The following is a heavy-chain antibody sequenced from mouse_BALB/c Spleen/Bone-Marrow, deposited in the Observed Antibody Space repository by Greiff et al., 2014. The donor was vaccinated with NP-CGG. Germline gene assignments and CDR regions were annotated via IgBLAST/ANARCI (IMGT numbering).Heavy chain of an antibody. Sequence: LQQSGSELVRPGASVKLSCKASGYTFTSYWMHWVKRRPGQGLEWLGNIYPGTGSINYDEKFKSKATLTVDTSSSTAYMQLSSLTSEDSAVYYCTRSGYVMDYWGQGASVTVSP. V-gene: IGHV1S22*01. CDR2: IYPGTGSI. CDR3: TRSGYVMDY. J-gene: IGHJ4*01. CDR1: GYTFTSYW. D-gene: IGHD3-1*01.